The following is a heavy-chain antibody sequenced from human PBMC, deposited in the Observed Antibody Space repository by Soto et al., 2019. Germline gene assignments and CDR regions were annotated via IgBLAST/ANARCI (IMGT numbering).Heavy chain of an antibody. J-gene: IGHJ6*02. D-gene: IGHD3-3*01. V-gene: IGHV3-21*01. CDR1: GFTFSSYS. CDR2: ISSSSSYI. CDR3: ARTFITIFGVVIPHGMDV. Sequence: PGGSLRLSCAASGFTFSSYSMNWVRQAPGKGLEWVSSISSSSSYIYYADSVKGRFTISRDNAKNSLYLQMNSLRAEDTAVYYCARTFITIFGVVIPHGMDVWVQGTTVTVSS.